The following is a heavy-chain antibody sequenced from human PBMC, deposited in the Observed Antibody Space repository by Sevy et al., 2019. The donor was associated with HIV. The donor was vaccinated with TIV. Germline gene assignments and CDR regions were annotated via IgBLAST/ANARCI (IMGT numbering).Heavy chain of an antibody. CDR3: AKGGSGGIDHYGMDV. V-gene: IGHV3-21*01. J-gene: IGHJ6*02. CDR1: GFTFSSYS. D-gene: IGHD6-25*01. Sequence: GGSLRLSCAASGFTFSSYSMNWVRQAPGKGLEWVSSISSSSSYIYYADSVKGRSTISRDNSKDTLYLEMKSLRLEDTAIYYCAKGGSGGIDHYGMDVWGQGTTVTVSS. CDR2: ISSSSSYI.